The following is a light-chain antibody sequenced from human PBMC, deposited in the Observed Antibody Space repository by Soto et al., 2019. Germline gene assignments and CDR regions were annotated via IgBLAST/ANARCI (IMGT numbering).Light chain of an antibody. Sequence: QSALTQPPSASGSPGQSVTISCTGTSSDVGSCKYVSWYQQHPGKAPKLIIYEVIKRPSGVPDRFSGSKSGNTASLTVSGLQAEDEADYCSSYADSNNLEVVFGGGTKLTVL. CDR3: SSYADSNNLEVV. J-gene: IGLJ2*01. V-gene: IGLV2-8*01. CDR1: SSDVGSCKY. CDR2: EVI.